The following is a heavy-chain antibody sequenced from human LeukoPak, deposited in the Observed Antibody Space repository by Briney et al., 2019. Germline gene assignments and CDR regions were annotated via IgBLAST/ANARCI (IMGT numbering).Heavy chain of an antibody. D-gene: IGHD6-19*01. J-gene: IGHJ4*02. CDR1: GFTFSAYT. CDR2: ISSGSTYI. CDR3: ARDNSGWYDY. Sequence: GALRLSCAASGFTFSAYTIEWVRPAPGKGLEWVSSISSGSTYIHYADSVRGRFTISRDNAKNSLYLHMNSLRAEDTAVYYCARDNSGWYDYWGQGTLVTVSS. V-gene: IGHV3-21*01.